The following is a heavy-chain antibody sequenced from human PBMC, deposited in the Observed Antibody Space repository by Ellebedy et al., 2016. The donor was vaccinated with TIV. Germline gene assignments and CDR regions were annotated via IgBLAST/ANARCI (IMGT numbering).Heavy chain of an antibody. J-gene: IGHJ4*02. CDR2: INYGGHT. CDR3: ATIPQAVAGNIL. V-gene: IGHV4-34*09. Sequence: SQTLSLTXXVSGGSFSAHFWTWVRQTPGKGLEWIGDINYGGHTNYNPSLTGRVTISLGASRTQFSLRMTSVTAADTAVYYCATIPQAVAGNILWGQGTLVVVSS. CDR1: GGSFSAHF. D-gene: IGHD6-19*01.